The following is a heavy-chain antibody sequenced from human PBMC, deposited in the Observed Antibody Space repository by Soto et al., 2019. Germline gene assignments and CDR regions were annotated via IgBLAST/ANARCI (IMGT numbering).Heavy chain of an antibody. D-gene: IGHD3-22*01. CDR2: ITVYNGNT. CDR3: ARGYYDSSGYYYR. V-gene: IGHV1-18*01. J-gene: IGHJ6*03. CDR1: GYTFTSYS. Sequence: ASVKVSCKASGYTFTSYSITWVRQAPGQGLEWVGRITVYNGNTDNAQKFQGRISMTTDTSTSTAYMELRSLRSDDTAVYYCARGYYDSSGYYYR.